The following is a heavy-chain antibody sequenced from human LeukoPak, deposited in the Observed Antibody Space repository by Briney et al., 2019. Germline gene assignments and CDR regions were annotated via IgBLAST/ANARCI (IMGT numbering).Heavy chain of an antibody. V-gene: IGHV4-59*01. J-gene: IGHJ5*02. D-gene: IGHD6-25*01. CDR2: IYYSGST. CDR3: ARDRGYSLHWFDP. Sequence: SETLSLTCTVSGGSISSYYWSWIRQPPGKGLEWIGYIYYSGSTNYNPSLKSRVTISVDTSKNQFSLKLSSVTAADTAVYYCARDRGYSLHWFDPWGQGTLATVSS. CDR1: GGSISSYY.